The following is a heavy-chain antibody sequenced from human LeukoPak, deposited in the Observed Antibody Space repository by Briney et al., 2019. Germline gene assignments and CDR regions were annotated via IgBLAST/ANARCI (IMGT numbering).Heavy chain of an antibody. V-gene: IGHV4-4*07. D-gene: IGHD5-24*01. CDR2: IYTSGST. CDR3: ARGTDAYKVGNH. Sequence: SETLSLTCTVSGGSISSYYWSWIRQPAGKGLEWIGRIYTSGSTNYNPSLKSRVTMSVDTSKNQFSLKMTSVTAADTAVYYCARGTDAYKVGNHWGQGALVTVSS. J-gene: IGHJ5*02. CDR1: GGSISSYY.